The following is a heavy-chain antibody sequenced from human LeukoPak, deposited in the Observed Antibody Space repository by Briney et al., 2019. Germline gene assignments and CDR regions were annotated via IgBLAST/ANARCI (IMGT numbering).Heavy chain of an antibody. V-gene: IGHV4-39*07. CDR1: GGSISSSSYY. Sequence: PSETLSLTCTVSGGSISSSSYYWGWIRQPPGKGLEWIGSIYYSGSTYYNPSLKSRVTISVDTSKNQFSLKLSSVTAADTAVYYCARDYSSSSDAFDIWGQGTMVTVSS. D-gene: IGHD6-13*01. J-gene: IGHJ3*02. CDR3: ARDYSSSSDAFDI. CDR2: IYYSGST.